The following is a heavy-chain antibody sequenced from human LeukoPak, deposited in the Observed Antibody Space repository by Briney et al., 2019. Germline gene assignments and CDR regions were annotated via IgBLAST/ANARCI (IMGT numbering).Heavy chain of an antibody. D-gene: IGHD2-15*01. CDR1: GDSIGGSIAY. CDR2: VHYSGST. J-gene: IGHJ4*02. CDR3: GRRCSGNTCHSAGVVY. V-gene: IGHV4-39*01. Sequence: SETLSLTCTVAGDSIGGSIAYWGWIRQPPGKGLEWIGSVHYSGSTYYSLSLKSRATISVDTSKKQFSLKLSFVTAADTAVYYCGRRCSGNTCHSAGVVYWGQGTLVTVSS.